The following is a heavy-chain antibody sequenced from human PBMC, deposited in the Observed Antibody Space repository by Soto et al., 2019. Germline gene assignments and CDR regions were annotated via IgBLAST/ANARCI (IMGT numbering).Heavy chain of an antibody. CDR2: ISYDGSNK. CDR1: GLTFSSYG. Sequence: GGSLRLSCAASGLTFSSYGMHWVRQAPGKGLEWVAVISYDGSNKYYADSVKGRFTISRDNSKNTLYLQMNSLRAEDTAVYHCAKDLKWCSGGSCYSRYYYYGMDVWGQGTTVTVSS. D-gene: IGHD2-15*01. CDR3: AKDLKWCSGGSCYSRYYYYGMDV. V-gene: IGHV3-30*18. J-gene: IGHJ6*02.